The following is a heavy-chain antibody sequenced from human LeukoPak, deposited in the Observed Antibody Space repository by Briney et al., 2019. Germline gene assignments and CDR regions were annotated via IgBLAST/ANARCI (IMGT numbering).Heavy chain of an antibody. V-gene: IGHV3-23*01. CDR2: ISGSGGST. D-gene: IGHD3-3*01. CDR3: AKDGVTTTDRVLRFLEWLTPPDY. J-gene: IGHJ4*02. Sequence: ESLRLSCAASGFTFSSYAMSWVRQAPGKGLEWVSAISGSGGSTYYADSVKGRFTISRDNSKNTLYLQMNSLRAEDTAVYYCAKDGVTTTDRVLRFLEWLTPPDYWGQGTLVTVSS. CDR1: GFTFSSYA.